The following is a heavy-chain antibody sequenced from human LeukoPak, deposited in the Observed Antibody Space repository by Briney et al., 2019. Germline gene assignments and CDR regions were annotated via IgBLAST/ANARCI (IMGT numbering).Heavy chain of an antibody. D-gene: IGHD2-21*01. CDR3: ARVADTHIFDY. J-gene: IGHJ4*02. CDR1: GLTFSSNY. Sequence: GGSLRLSCAASGLTFSSNYMSWVRQAPGKGLEWVSVIYRGTTTDYADSVKGRFTISRDNSRNTLYLQMNSLRAEDTALYYCARVADTHIFDYWGQGTLVTVSS. V-gene: IGHV3-53*01. CDR2: IYRGTTT.